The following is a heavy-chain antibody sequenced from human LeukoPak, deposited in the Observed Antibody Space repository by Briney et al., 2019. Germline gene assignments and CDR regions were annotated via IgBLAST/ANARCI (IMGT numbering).Heavy chain of an antibody. D-gene: IGHD1-26*01. CDR1: GFTFSSYA. J-gene: IGHJ3*01. V-gene: IGHV3-23*01. CDR3: AKDVALYSGINGDP. CDR2: ISGGGGST. Sequence: PGGSLRLSCAASGFTFSSYAMSWVRQAPGKGLEWVSGISGGGGSTYYADSVKGRFTITGDNSKNTLYLQMNSLRAEDTAVYYCAKDVALYSGINGDPWGQGTMVTVSS.